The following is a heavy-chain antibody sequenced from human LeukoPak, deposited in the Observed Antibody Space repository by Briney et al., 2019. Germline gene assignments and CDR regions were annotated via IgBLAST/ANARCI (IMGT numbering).Heavy chain of an antibody. CDR1: GFTFSSYA. CDR2: IYTSGST. CDR3: ARESGYTYGRDY. Sequence: GSLRLSCAASGFTFSSYAMSWIRQPAGKGLEWIGRIYTSGSTNYNPSLKSRVTILIDTSKKQFSLKLSSVTAADTAVYYCARESGYTYGRDYWGQGTLVTVSS. D-gene: IGHD5-18*01. V-gene: IGHV4-4*07. J-gene: IGHJ4*02.